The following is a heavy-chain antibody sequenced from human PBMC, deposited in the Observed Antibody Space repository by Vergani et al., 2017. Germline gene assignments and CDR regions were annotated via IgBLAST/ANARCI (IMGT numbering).Heavy chain of an antibody. CDR2: IYWDDDK. Sequence: QITLKESGPTLVKPTQTLTLTCTFSGFSLSTSGVGVGWIRPPPGKALEWLALIYWDDDKRYSPSLKSRLTITKDTSKNQVVLTMTNMDPVDTATYYCAHNLAAAGSLHFDYWGQGTLVTVSS. CDR3: AHNLAAAGSLHFDY. V-gene: IGHV2-5*02. D-gene: IGHD6-13*01. J-gene: IGHJ4*02. CDR1: GFSLSTSGVG.